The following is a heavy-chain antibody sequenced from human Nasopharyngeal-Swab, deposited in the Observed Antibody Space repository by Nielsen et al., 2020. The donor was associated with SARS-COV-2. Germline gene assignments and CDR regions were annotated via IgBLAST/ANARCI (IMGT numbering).Heavy chain of an antibody. D-gene: IGHD3-22*01. CDR1: GFTFISYG. Sequence: GESLQISCAASGFTFISYGMHWVRQAPGKGLEWVAVISHDGSNKYYVDSVKGRFTISRDDSKNTLYLQMDSLRAEDTAVYYCAKGKYYYDTSGFYPFDYWGQGTLVTVSS. J-gene: IGHJ4*02. V-gene: IGHV3-30*18. CDR3: AKGKYYYDTSGFYPFDY. CDR2: ISHDGSNK.